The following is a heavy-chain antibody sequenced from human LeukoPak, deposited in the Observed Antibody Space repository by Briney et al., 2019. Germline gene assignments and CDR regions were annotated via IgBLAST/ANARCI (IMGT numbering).Heavy chain of an antibody. CDR1: GFNFRDAA. Sequence: GGSLRLSCAASGFNFRDAAMTWVRQAPGKGLEWVSSISSSSSYIYYADSVKGRFTISRDNAKNSLYLQMNSLRAEDTAVYYCARETHTIFGVVIIGNFDYWGQGTLVTVSS. V-gene: IGHV3-21*01. D-gene: IGHD3-3*01. CDR2: ISSSSSYI. CDR3: ARETHTIFGVVIIGNFDY. J-gene: IGHJ4*02.